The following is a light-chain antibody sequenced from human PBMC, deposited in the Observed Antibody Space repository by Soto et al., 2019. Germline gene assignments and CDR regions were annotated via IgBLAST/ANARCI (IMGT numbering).Light chain of an antibody. CDR3: QQYSNYPCT. Sequence: DIQMTQSPSTLSASVGDRVTITCRASQAISTFLAWYQQKPGKAPNLLIYTASSLESGVPSRFSGSGSGTEFTLTISSLQPDDFATYFCQQYSNYPCTFGQGTKVEVK. CDR2: TAS. CDR1: QAISTF. V-gene: IGKV1-5*03. J-gene: IGKJ1*01.